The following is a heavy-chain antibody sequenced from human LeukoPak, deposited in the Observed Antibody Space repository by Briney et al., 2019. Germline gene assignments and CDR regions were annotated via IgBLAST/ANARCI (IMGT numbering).Heavy chain of an antibody. J-gene: IGHJ4*02. CDR2: ISGSSGST. Sequence: GGSLRLSCAASGFTFSSYAMSWVRQAPGKGLEWVSGISGSSGSTYYADSVKGRFTISRDNSKNTLYLQMNSLRAEDTAVYYCAKDGGYCTNGVCYTRWYFEYWGQGTLVTVSS. D-gene: IGHD2-8*01. CDR3: AKDGGYCTNGVCYTRWYFEY. V-gene: IGHV3-23*01. CDR1: GFTFSSYA.